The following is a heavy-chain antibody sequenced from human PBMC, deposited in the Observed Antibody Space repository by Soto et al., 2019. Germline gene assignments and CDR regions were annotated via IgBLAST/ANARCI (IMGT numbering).Heavy chain of an antibody. J-gene: IGHJ4*02. V-gene: IGHV4-30-2*01. CDR3: ARVGADYDSSGYYSRPFDY. CDR2: IYHSGST. CDR1: GGPISSGGYS. D-gene: IGHD3-22*01. Sequence: QLQLQESGSGLVKPSQTLSLTCAVSGGPISSGGYSWSWIRQPPGKGLEWIGYIYHSGSTYYNPSLKSRVTISVDRSKNQFSLKLSSVTAADTAVYYCARVGADYDSSGYYSRPFDYWGQGTLVTVSS.